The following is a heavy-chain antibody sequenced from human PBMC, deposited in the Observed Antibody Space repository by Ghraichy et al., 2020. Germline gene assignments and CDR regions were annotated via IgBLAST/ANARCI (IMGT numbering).Heavy chain of an antibody. J-gene: IGHJ4*02. V-gene: IGHV3-21*01. CDR1: GFTFSSYS. D-gene: IGHD1/OR15-1a*01. CDR2: ISSSSSYI. CDR3: ARGEQVDY. Sequence: GESLNISCAASGFTFSSYSMNWVRQAPGKGLEWVSSISSSSSYIYYADSVKGRFTISRDNAKNSLYLQMNSLRAEDTAVYYCARGEQVDYWGQGTLVTVSS.